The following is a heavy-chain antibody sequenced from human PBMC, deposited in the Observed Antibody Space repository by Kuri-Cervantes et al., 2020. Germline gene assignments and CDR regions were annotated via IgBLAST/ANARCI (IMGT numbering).Heavy chain of an antibody. CDR2: IYHSGST. D-gene: IGHD3-10*01. V-gene: IGHV4-38-2*02. J-gene: IGHJ3*02. CDR3: ARGGDMTPDI. Sequence: SETLSLTCTVSGYSISSGYYWGWIRQPPGKGLEWIGSIYHSGSTYYNPSLKSRVTISVDTSKDQFSLKLSSVTAADTAVYYYARGGDMTPDIWGQGTMVTVSS. CDR1: GYSISSGYY.